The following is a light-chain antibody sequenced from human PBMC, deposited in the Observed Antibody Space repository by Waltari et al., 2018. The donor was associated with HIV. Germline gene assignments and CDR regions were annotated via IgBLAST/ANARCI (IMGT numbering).Light chain of an antibody. CDR2: EDT. CDR1: QVGSKY. J-gene: IGLJ1*01. CDR3: QAWDSSTGDYV. V-gene: IGLV3-1*01. Sequence: SYELTQAPSVSVSTGQTASITCSGDQVGSKYTCWYHQKPGQSPVLVIYEDTKRPSGIPERFSGSVSGNTATLTISGTQAMDEADYYCQAWDSSTGDYVFGPGTRVTVL.